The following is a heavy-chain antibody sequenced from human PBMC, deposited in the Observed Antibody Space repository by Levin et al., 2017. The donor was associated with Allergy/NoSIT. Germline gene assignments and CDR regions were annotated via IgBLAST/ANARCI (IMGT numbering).Heavy chain of an antibody. D-gene: IGHD3-10*01. V-gene: IGHV3-30-3*01. CDR3: ARDSFYGSQKYYRAPGV. Sequence: PGGSLRLSCAASGFTFSSYAMHWVRQAPGKGLEWVAVISYDGNNKYYADSMKGRFTISRDNSKNTLYLQMNSLRADDTALYYCARDSFYGSQKYYRAPGVWGQGTVVTVSS. J-gene: IGHJ3*01. CDR1: GFTFSSYA. CDR2: ISYDGNNK.